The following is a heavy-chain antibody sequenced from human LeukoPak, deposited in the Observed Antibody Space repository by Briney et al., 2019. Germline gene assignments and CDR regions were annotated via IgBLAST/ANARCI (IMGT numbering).Heavy chain of an antibody. CDR3: ARGLGENYDFWSGYYLFNWFDP. J-gene: IGHJ5*02. V-gene: IGHV4-34*01. CDR1: GGSFSGYY. CDR2: INHSGST. D-gene: IGHD3-3*01. Sequence: PSETLSLTCAVYGGSFSGYYWSWIRQPPGEGLEWIGEINHSGSTNYNPSLKSRVTISVDTSKNQFSLKLSSVTAADTAVYYCARGLGENYDFWSGYYLFNWFDPWGQGTLVTVSS.